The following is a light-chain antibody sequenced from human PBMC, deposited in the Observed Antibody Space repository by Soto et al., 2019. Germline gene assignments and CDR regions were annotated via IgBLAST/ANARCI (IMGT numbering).Light chain of an antibody. Sequence: IVLTQSPGTLSLSPGERATLSCRAGQSVSSNYLAWYQQKPGQAPRLLIYAASSRATGIPDRFSGSGSGTDFTLTIDGLEPEDFAVYYCQQRRSWPPTITFGQGTRLDIK. J-gene: IGKJ5*01. CDR2: AAS. CDR3: QQRRSWPPTIT. V-gene: IGKV3D-20*02. CDR1: QSVSSNY.